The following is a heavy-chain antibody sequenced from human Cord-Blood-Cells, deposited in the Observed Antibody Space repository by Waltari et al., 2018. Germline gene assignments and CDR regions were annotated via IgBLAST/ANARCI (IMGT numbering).Heavy chain of an antibody. J-gene: IGHJ4*02. CDR3: ARGYYDSSGYYFDY. D-gene: IGHD3-22*01. Sequence: EVQLLESGGGLVQPGESLRLSCAASGFTFSSYAMSWVRQAPGKGLEWVSAISGSGGSTYYADSVKGRFTISRDNSKNTLYLQMNSLRAEDTAVYYCARGYYDSSGYYFDYWGQGTLVTVSS. V-gene: IGHV3-23*01. CDR2: ISGSGGST. CDR1: GFTFSSYA.